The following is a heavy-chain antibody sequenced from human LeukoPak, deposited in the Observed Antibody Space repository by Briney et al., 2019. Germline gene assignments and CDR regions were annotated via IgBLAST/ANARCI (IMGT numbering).Heavy chain of an antibody. CDR1: GFTFDKYF. CDR2: ISGTSTYI. CDR3: VRDHQLRDPGC. D-gene: IGHD5-24*01. V-gene: IGHV3-21*01. J-gene: IGHJ4*02. Sequence: GGSLRLSCATSGFTFDKYFIHWVRQAPGKGLDWVSSISGTSTYIDYADSVKGRFTISRDNAKNSLYLQMNSLRVEDTAVYYCVRDHQLRDPGCWGQGTLVTVSS.